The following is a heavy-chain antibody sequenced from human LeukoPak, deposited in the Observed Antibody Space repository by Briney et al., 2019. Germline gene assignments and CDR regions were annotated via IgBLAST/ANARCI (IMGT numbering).Heavy chain of an antibody. Sequence: GASVKVSCKASGYTFTGYYMHWVRQAPGQGLEWMGWINPNSGGTNYAQKFQGRVTMTRDTSTSTVYMELSSLRSEDTAVYYCARDGVDYDSSAESAFDIWGQGTMVTVSS. CDR3: ARDGVDYDSSAESAFDI. J-gene: IGHJ3*02. V-gene: IGHV1-2*02. D-gene: IGHD3-22*01. CDR2: INPNSGGT. CDR1: GYTFTGYY.